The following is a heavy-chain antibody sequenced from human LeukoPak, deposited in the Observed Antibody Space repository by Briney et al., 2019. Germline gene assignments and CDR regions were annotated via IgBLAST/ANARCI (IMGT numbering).Heavy chain of an antibody. J-gene: IGHJ4*02. D-gene: IGHD3-22*01. CDR2: IIPIFGTA. CDR3: AREWGLESSGYYYAY. CDR1: GGTFSSYA. Sequence: SVKVSCKASGGTFSSYAISWVRQAPGQGLEWVGGIIPIFGTANYAQKFQGRVSITADESTSTAFMELSSLRSEDTAVYYCAREWGLESSGYYYAYWGQGTLVTVSS. V-gene: IGHV1-69*13.